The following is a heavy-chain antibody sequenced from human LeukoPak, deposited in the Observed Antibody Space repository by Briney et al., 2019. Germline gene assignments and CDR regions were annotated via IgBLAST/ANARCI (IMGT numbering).Heavy chain of an antibody. CDR3: ARLHGGYGDYYFDY. D-gene: IGHD4-17*01. Sequence: ARGSLTLSCAASGFTFSSYWMHWVRQVPGKGLVWVSRINNDASGTSNADSVKGRFTISRDNAKNTLYLQMNSLRAEDTAVYYCARLHGGYGDYYFDYWGQGTLVTVSS. V-gene: IGHV3-74*01. CDR2: INNDASGT. J-gene: IGHJ4*02. CDR1: GFTFSSYW.